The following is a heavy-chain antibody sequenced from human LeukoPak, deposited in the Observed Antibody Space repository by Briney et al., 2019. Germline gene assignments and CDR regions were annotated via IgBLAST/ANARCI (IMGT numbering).Heavy chain of an antibody. CDR1: GGSFSRRPYY. Sequence: TLSLTCTLSGGSFSRRPYYWSWIRQPGGRGLEWIGRIYTSGDTDYNPSLKNPVTISVDTSKNQFSLQLTSLTASDTAVYYCARVGPYIEVDPWGQGTLVIVSS. V-gene: IGHV4-61*02. J-gene: IGHJ5*02. CDR2: IYTSGDT. D-gene: IGHD5-12*01. CDR3: ARVGPYIEVDP.